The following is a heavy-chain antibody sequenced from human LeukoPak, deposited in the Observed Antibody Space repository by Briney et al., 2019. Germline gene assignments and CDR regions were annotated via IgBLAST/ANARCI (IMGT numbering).Heavy chain of an antibody. Sequence: GGSLRLSCAASGFTFSSYGMLWVRQAPGKGLEWVAFIRYDGSNKYYADSVKGRFTISRDNSKNTLYLQMNSLRAEDTAVYYCARDLGSYYYYMDVWGKGTTVTVSS. CDR2: IRYDGSNK. V-gene: IGHV3-30*02. CDR1: GFTFSSYG. D-gene: IGHD3-16*01. CDR3: ARDLGSYYYYMDV. J-gene: IGHJ6*03.